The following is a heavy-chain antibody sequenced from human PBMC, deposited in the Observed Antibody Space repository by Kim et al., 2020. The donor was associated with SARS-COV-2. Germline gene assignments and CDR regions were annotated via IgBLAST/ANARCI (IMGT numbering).Heavy chain of an antibody. CDR3: ARDNDYGDSYGVDV. CDR1: GFTFSDYY. D-gene: IGHD4-17*01. V-gene: IGHV3-11*01. Sequence: GGSLRLSCAASGFTFSDYYMSWIRQAPGKGLEWVSYISSSATTIYYADSVKGRFTISRDNAKNSLYLQMNSLRAEDTAVYYCARDNDYGDSYGVDVWGQGTTVTVSS. J-gene: IGHJ6*02. CDR2: ISSSATTI.